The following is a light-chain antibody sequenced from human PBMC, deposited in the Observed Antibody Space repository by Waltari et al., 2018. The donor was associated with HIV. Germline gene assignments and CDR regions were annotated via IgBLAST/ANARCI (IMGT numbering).Light chain of an antibody. CDR2: DSN. CDR1: PGVVKRGHF. V-gene: IGLV7-46*01. J-gene: IGLJ2*01. Sequence: QPVVTQEPSLTVSPGGTVILHCALSPGVVKRGHFPYWFQQRPGQVPKTLIFDSNIRYSWTPARFTGSVLGGKAALTLAGAQPEDDADYYCLLTYDGDVVFGGGTKLTVL. CDR3: LLTYDGDVV.